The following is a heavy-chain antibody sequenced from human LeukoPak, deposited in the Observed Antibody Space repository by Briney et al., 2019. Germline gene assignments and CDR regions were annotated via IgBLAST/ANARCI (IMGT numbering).Heavy chain of an antibody. Sequence: GGSLRLSCAASGFTFSSHAIHWVRQAPGKGLEWVAVIWFDGSNKYYVDSVKGRFTISRDNSKNTVYLQMDSLRAEDTAVYYCARDITVPPFDPWGQGTLVTVSS. CDR1: GFTFSSHA. J-gene: IGHJ5*02. D-gene: IGHD4-17*01. V-gene: IGHV3-33*01. CDR3: ARDITVPPFDP. CDR2: IWFDGSNK.